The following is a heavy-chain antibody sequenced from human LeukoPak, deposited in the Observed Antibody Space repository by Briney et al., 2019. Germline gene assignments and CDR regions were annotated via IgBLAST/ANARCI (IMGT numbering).Heavy chain of an antibody. CDR1: GFTFSDYY. D-gene: IGHD1-26*01. Sequence: GGSLRLSCAASGFTFSDYYMSWIRQAPGKGLEWVSYISSSGSTIYYADSVKGRFTISRDNAKNSLYLQMNSLRAEDTAVYYCARIPVDGSYPFNYWGQGTLVTVSS. CDR3: ARIPVDGSYPFNY. J-gene: IGHJ4*02. V-gene: IGHV3-11*04. CDR2: ISSSGSTI.